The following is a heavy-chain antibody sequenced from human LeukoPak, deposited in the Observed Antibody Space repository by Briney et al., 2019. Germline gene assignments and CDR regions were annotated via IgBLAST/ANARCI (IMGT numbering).Heavy chain of an antibody. CDR1: GDSISSYY. Sequence: SETLSLTCTVSGDSISSYYWSWIRHPPGKALEWIGYIYYTGSTNYNPSLESRVIISVDRSKSQFSLKLSAVTAADTAVYYCAREPTYSRFDPWGQGTLVTVSS. D-gene: IGHD2-21*01. CDR2: IYYTGST. CDR3: AREPTYSRFDP. J-gene: IGHJ5*02. V-gene: IGHV4-59*12.